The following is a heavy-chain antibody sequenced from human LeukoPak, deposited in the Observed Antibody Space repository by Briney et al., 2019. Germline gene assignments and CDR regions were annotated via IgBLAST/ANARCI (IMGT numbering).Heavy chain of an antibody. CDR2: IYYSGST. CDR1: GGSISSYY. Sequence: SETLSLTCTVSGGSISSYYWSWIRQPPGKGLEWIGYIYYSGSTNYNPSLKSRVTISVDTYKNQFSLKLSSVTAADTAVYYCARVRRWGNAFDIWGKGTMVTVSS. V-gene: IGHV4-59*01. J-gene: IGHJ3*02. CDR3: ARVRRWGNAFDI. D-gene: IGHD4-23*01.